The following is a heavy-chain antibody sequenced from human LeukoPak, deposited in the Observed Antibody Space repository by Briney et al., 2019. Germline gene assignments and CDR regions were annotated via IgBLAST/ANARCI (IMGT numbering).Heavy chain of an antibody. CDR3: VKDRVDGSGSQFDS. CDR1: GFTFSSYE. Sequence: GGSLKPSCAASGFTFSSYEMHWVRQAPGKGLEWVSSISGSGAMTYYADSVKGRFTISRDNAMDTLYLQMNSLRADDTAVYYCVKDRVDGSGSQFDSWGQGSLVIVSS. V-gene: IGHV3-23*01. D-gene: IGHD3-10*01. J-gene: IGHJ4*02. CDR2: ISGSGAMT.